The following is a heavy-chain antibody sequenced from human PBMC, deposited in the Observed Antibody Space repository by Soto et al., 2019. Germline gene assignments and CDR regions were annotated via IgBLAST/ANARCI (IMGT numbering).Heavy chain of an antibody. CDR2: ISYDGSNK. J-gene: IGHJ4*02. V-gene: IGHV3-30-3*01. CDR1: GFTFSSYA. D-gene: IGHD5-18*01. CDR3: ARDPGGDTDMGGDFDY. Sequence: GGSLRLSCAASGFTFSSYAMHWVRQAPGKGLEWVAVISYDGSNKYYADSVKGRFTISRDNSKNTLYLQMNSLRAEDTAVYYCARDPGGDTDMGGDFDYWGQGP.